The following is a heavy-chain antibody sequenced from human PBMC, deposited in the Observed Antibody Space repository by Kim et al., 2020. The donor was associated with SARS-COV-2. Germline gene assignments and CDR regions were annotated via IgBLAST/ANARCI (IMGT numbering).Heavy chain of an antibody. V-gene: IGHV3-7*01. J-gene: IGHJ4*02. CDR3: AVFNLGSGTSFGY. D-gene: IGHD3-10*01. Sequence: YVDSVKGRLIISRDNGKNSLYLQMNSLRAEDTAVYYCAVFNLGSGTSFGYWGQGTLVTVSS.